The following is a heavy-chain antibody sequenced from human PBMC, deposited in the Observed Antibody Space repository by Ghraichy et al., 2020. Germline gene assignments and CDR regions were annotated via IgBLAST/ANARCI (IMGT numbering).Heavy chain of an antibody. V-gene: IGHV1-69*04. CDR3: ARDLYGEYVDYYYYYCMDV. CDR2: IIPILGIA. J-gene: IGHJ6*01. Sequence: SVKVSGKAAGGTFCSYAMSWERDARVQVLKWKGRIIPILGIANYAQKFQGRVTITADKSTSTAYMELSSLRSEDTAVYYCARDLYGEYVDYYYYYCMDVCGQCSIVTASS. CDR1: GGTFCSYA. D-gene: IGHD4-17*01.